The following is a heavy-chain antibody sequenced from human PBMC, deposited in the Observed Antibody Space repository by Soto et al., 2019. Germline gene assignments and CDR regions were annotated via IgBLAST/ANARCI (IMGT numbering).Heavy chain of an antibody. V-gene: IGHV3-30-3*01. CDR2: ISYDGSNK. CDR3: ARDSPRYFDWLFRSGAFDI. J-gene: IGHJ3*02. CDR1: GFTFSSYA. Sequence: PGGSLRLSCAASGFTFSSYAMHWVRQAPGKGLEWVAVISYDGSNKYYADSVKGRFTISRDNSKNTLYLQMNSLRAEDTAVYYCARDSPRYFDWLFRSGAFDIWGQGTMVTVSS. D-gene: IGHD3-9*01.